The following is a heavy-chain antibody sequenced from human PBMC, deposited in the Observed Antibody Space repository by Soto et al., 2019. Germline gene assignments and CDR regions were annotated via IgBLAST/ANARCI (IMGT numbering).Heavy chain of an antibody. V-gene: IGHV3-30*03. CDR1: GFTFSSYG. Sequence: GGSLRLSCAASGFTFSSYGMHWVRQAPGKGLEWVAVISYDGSNKYYADSVKGRFTISRDNSKNTLYLQMNSLRAEDTAVYYCAAVIHYGSPFDYWGQGTLVTVSS. J-gene: IGHJ4*02. CDR2: ISYDGSNK. CDR3: AAVIHYGSPFDY. D-gene: IGHD4-17*01.